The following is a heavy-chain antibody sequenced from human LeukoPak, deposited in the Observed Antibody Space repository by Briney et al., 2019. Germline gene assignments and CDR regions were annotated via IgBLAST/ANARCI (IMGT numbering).Heavy chain of an antibody. CDR3: ARDRHYGSGRARVFGY. CDR1: GDSVSSNSAA. J-gene: IGHJ4*02. V-gene: IGHV6-1*01. CDR2: TYYRSKWYN. D-gene: IGHD3-10*01. Sequence: SQTLSLTCAISGDSVSSNSAAWNWIRQSPSRGLEWLGRTYYRSKWYNDYAVSVKNRITINPDTSKNQFSLQLNSVTPEDTAVYYCARDRHYGSGRARVFGYWGQGTLVTVSS.